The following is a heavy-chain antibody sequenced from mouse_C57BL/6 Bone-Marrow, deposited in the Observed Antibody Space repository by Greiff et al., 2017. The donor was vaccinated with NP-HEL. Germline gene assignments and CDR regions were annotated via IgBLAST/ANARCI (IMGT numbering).Heavy chain of an antibody. V-gene: IGHV14-4*01. D-gene: IGHD2-3*01. CDR2: IDPENGDT. J-gene: IGHJ3*01. Sequence: EVKLQESGAELVRPGASVKLSCTASGFNIKDDYMHWVKQRPEQGLEWIGWIDPENGDTEYASKFQGKATITADTSSNTAYLQLSSLTSEDTAVYYCTTGLYDGYFAYWGQGTLVTVSA. CDR1: GFNIKDDY. CDR3: TTGLYDGYFAY.